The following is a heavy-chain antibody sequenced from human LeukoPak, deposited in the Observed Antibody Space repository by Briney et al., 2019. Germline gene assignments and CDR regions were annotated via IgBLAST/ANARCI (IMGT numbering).Heavy chain of an antibody. CDR1: GFTFSSYG. CDR2: IRYDGSNK. J-gene: IGHJ4*02. V-gene: IGHV3-30*02. CDR3: AVYYDSSGYYDSPPVSLDY. D-gene: IGHD3-22*01. Sequence: GGSLRLSCAASGFTFSSYGMHWVRQAPGKGLEWVAFIRYDGSNKYYADSVKGRFTISRDNSKNTLYLQMNSLRAEDTAVYYCAVYYDSSGYYDSPPVSLDYWGQGTLVTVSS.